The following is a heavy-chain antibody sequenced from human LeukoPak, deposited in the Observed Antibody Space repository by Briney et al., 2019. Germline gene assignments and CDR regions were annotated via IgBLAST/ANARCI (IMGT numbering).Heavy chain of an antibody. CDR3: ATYSSLNRREFQY. CDR2: ISSSGSTI. V-gene: IGHV3-11*04. J-gene: IGHJ1*01. D-gene: IGHD3-22*01. Sequence: GGSLRLSCAASGFTFSDYYMSWIRQAPGKGLEWVSYISSSGSTIYYADSVKGRFTISRDNAKNSLYLQMNSLRAEDTAVYYCATYSSLNRREFQYWGQGTLLTVSS. CDR1: GFTFSDYY.